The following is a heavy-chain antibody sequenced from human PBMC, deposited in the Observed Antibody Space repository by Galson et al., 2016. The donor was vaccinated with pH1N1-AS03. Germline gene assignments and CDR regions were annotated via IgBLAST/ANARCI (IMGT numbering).Heavy chain of an antibody. J-gene: IGHJ4*02. D-gene: IGHD3-16*01. CDR2: INNGGNA. CDR1: GFTVRSYA. Sequence: SLRLSCAASGFTVRSYAMSWVRQVPGKGLEWVASINNGGNAYYADAVRGRFIISRDMPNDIIHMEMNYLRVEDTAVYYCARSPHKIGGENYGECDHWGQGTLVTVSS. V-gene: IGHV3-23*01. CDR3: ARSPHKIGGENYGECDH.